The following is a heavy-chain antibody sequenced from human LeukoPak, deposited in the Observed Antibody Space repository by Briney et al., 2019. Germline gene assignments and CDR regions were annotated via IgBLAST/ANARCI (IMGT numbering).Heavy chain of an antibody. CDR2: IIPILGIA. CDR3: ARDMANVVGSSSHFDY. Sequence: ASVKVSCKASGYTFTSYAISWVRQAPGQGLEWMGRIIPILGIANYAQKFQGRVTITADKSTSTAYMELSSLRSEDTAVYYCARDMANVVGSSSHFDYWGQGTLVTVSS. J-gene: IGHJ4*02. V-gene: IGHV1-69*04. CDR1: GYTFTSYA. D-gene: IGHD6-6*01.